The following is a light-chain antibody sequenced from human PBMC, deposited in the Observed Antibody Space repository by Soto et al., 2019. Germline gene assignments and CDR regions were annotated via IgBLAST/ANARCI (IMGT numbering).Light chain of an antibody. Sequence: DIQMTQSPSTLSGSVGDRVTITCRASQTISSWWAWYQQKPGKAPKLLIYKASTLKSGVPSRFSGSGSGTDFTLTISSLQPDDFATYYCQHYNSYSEAFDQGTKVELK. CDR3: QHYNSYSEA. CDR1: QTISSW. CDR2: KAS. J-gene: IGKJ1*01. V-gene: IGKV1-5*03.